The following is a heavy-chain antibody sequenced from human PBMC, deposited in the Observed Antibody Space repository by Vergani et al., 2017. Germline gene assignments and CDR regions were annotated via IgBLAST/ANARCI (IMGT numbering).Heavy chain of an antibody. CDR3: ARDRVILVRSGSYYNWFDP. CDR1: GFTFSDYY. Sequence: QVQLVESGGGLVKPGGSLRLSCAASGFTFSDYYMSWIRQAPGKGLEWVSYISSSGSTIYYADSVKGRFTISRDNSKNSLYMQMNSLSAEDTAVYYCARDRVILVRSGSYYNWFDPWGQGTLVTVSS. V-gene: IGHV3-11*04. J-gene: IGHJ5*02. CDR2: ISSSGSTI. D-gene: IGHD3-10*01.